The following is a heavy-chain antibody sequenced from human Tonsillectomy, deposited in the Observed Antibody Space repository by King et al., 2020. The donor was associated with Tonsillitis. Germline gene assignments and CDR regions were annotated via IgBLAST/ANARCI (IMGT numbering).Heavy chain of an antibody. V-gene: IGHV5-51*01. CDR1: GYSFRTYW. CDR2: IYPVDSDT. CDR3: ARGRPMVRGEHWFDP. J-gene: IGHJ5*02. Sequence: QLVQSGVEVKKPGESLKISCKGSGYSFRTYWIGWVRQMPEKALEWRGIIYPVDSDTRYSPSFQGQVTIPADKSISTAYLQWRSLTPSDTAMYYCARGRPMVRGEHWFDPWGQGTLVTVSS. D-gene: IGHD3-10*01.